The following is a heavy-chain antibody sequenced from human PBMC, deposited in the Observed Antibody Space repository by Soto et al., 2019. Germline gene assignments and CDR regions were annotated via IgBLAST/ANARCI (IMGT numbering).Heavy chain of an antibody. V-gene: IGHV3-30-3*01. CDR2: ISYDGSNK. CDR3: ARDHYDYVWGSYRYFDY. Sequence: LRLSCAASGFTFSSYAMHWVRQAPGKGLEWVAVISYDGSNKYYADSVKGRFTISRDNSKNTLYLQMNSLRAEDTAVYYCARDHYDYVWGSYRYFDYWGRGTLVTVSS. J-gene: IGHJ4*02. D-gene: IGHD3-16*02. CDR1: GFTFSSYA.